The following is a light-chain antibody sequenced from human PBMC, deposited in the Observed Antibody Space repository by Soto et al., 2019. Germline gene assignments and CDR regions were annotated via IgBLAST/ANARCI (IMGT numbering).Light chain of an antibody. CDR2: ATS. V-gene: IGKV1-27*01. J-gene: IGKJ1*01. CDR1: QAISKY. CDR3: QKHNTAPWT. Sequence: DLPMTQFPSSLSASVGDRVTITCRASQAISKYVAWYQQKPGKVPKLLIYATSTLHSEVPSRFSASGSGTDFTLTISSLQPEDVATYYCQKHNTAPWTFGQGTKVEI.